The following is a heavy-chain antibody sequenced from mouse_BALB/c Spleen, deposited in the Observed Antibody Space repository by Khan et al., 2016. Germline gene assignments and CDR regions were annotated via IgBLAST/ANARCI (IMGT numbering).Heavy chain of an antibody. CDR2: ISYSGST. D-gene: IGHD2-2*01. Sequence: EVQLQESGPGLVKPSQSLSLTCTVTGYSITSDYAWNWIRQFPGNKLEWMGYISYSGSTSYNPSLKRRISITRDTSKHQFFLQLNSVTTEDTATYYCARNGYDDWYFDVWGAGTTVTVSS. V-gene: IGHV3-2*02. J-gene: IGHJ1*01. CDR3: ARNGYDDWYFDV. CDR1: GYSITSDYA.